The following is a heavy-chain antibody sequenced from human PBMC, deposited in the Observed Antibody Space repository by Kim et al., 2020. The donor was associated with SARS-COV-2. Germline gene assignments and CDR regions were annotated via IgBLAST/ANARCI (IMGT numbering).Heavy chain of an antibody. CDR1: GGSISSTY. CDR3: ARDPVCSGSSFAH. Sequence: SETLSLTCTVSGGSISSTYWSWVRQPPGKGLEWIGYIYYSGSTNYNHYPASRVTISVDTSKNPFSLTLSSVTAADTAVFSCARDPVCSGSSFAHWGRGTL. CDR2: IYYSGST. D-gene: IGHD3-10*02. J-gene: IGHJ1*01. V-gene: IGHV4-59*01.